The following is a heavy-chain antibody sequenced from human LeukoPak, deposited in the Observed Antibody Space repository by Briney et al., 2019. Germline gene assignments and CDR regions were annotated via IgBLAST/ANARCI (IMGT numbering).Heavy chain of an antibody. D-gene: IGHD6-13*01. V-gene: IGHV3-48*04. Sequence: GGSLRLSCAASGFSFTSYSMNWVRQAPGKGLEWVSYISSSSSTIYYADSVKGRFTISRDNAKNSLYLQMNSLRAEDTAVYYCARAGSAAGNGPSFYYYYMDVWGKGTTVTVSS. J-gene: IGHJ6*03. CDR2: ISSSSSTI. CDR1: GFSFTSYS. CDR3: ARAGSAAGNGPSFYYYYMDV.